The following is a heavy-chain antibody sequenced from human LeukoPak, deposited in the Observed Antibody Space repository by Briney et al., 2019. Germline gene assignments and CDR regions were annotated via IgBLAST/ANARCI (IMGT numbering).Heavy chain of an antibody. Sequence: GGSLRLSCAASGFTFSGSAMHWVRQASGKGLEWVGRIRSKANSYATAYAASVKGRFTISRDDSKNTAYLQMNSLTTEDTAVYYCAREMVVAAIPSRQMDVWGKGTTVTISS. CDR3: AREMVVAAIPSRQMDV. CDR1: GFTFSGSA. V-gene: IGHV3-73*01. D-gene: IGHD2-21*02. CDR2: IRSKANSYAT. J-gene: IGHJ6*04.